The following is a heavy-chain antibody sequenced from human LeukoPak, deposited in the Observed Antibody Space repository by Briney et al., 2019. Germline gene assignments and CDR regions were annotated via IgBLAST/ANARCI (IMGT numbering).Heavy chain of an antibody. D-gene: IGHD4-23*01. CDR2: IYSGGST. J-gene: IGHJ4*02. CDR3: AREGSGGNSSY. V-gene: IGHV3-53*01. Sequence: PGGSLRLSCAASGFTVSSTYMSSVRQAPGEGLGWVSVIYSGGSTYYADSVKGRFTISTDNSKNTLYLQMNSLRAEDTAVYYCAREGSGGNSSYWGQGTLVTVSS. CDR1: GFTVSSTY.